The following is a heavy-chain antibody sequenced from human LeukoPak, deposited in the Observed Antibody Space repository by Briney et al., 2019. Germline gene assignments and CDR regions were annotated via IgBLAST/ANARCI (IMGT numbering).Heavy chain of an antibody. CDR2: IYSSGNT. D-gene: IGHD2-15*01. CDR3: ASWCLLQRQYFPH. Sequence: SETLSLTCTVSGDSISSRSYYWGWIRQPPGKGLEWIGSIYSSGNTFYNPSLKSRVIISVDTSKKQFSLKLNSATAADTAVYYCASWCLLQRQYFPHWGQGTLVTVSS. V-gene: IGHV4-39*01. J-gene: IGHJ1*01. CDR1: GDSISSRSYY.